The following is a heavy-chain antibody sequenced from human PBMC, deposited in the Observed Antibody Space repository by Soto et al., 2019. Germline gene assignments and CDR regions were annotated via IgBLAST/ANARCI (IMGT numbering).Heavy chain of an antibody. V-gene: IGHV3-23*01. J-gene: IGHJ4*02. D-gene: IGHD3-3*01. Sequence: GGALRLSCAASGFTFSSYAMSWVRQAPGKGLEWVSAISGSGGSTYYADPVKGRFTISRDNSKNTLYLQMNSLRAEDTAVYYCAKDLEPYYDFWSGYFSRWGQGTLVTVSS. CDR1: GFTFSSYA. CDR2: ISGSGGST. CDR3: AKDLEPYYDFWSGYFSR.